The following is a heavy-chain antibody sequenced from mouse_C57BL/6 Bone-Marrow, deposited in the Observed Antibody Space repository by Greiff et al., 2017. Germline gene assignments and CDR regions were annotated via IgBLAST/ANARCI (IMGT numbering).Heavy chain of an antibody. Sequence: QVQLKQSGAELVRPGASVTLSCKASGYTFTDYEMHWVKQTPVHGLEWIGAIDPETGGTAYNQKFKGKDILTADKSSSTAYMELRSLTSEDSAVYYCTSPDYWGQGTTLTVSS. CDR1: GYTFTDYE. CDR3: TSPDY. V-gene: IGHV1-15*01. CDR2: IDPETGGT. J-gene: IGHJ2*01.